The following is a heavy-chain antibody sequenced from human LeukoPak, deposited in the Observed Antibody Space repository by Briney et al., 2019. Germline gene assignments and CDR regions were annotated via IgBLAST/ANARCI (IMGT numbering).Heavy chain of an antibody. J-gene: IGHJ4*02. V-gene: IGHV3-21*01. Sequence: GGSLRLSCAASGFTFSHSAMSWVRQAPGKGLEWVSSISSSSSYIYYADSVKGRFTISRDNAKNSLYLQMNSLRAEDTAVYYCASTLNYYDSSGYPHWGQGTLVTVSS. CDR2: ISSSSSYI. CDR3: ASTLNYYDSSGYPH. CDR1: GFTFSHSA. D-gene: IGHD3-22*01.